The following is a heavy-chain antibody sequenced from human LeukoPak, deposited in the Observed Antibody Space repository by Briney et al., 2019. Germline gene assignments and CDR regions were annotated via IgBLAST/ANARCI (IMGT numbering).Heavy chain of an antibody. D-gene: IGHD6-6*01. V-gene: IGHV3-30*03. Sequence: GTSLRLSCAASGFTFSDYGIHWVRQAPGKGLEWVAVISYDGSNKYYADSVKGRFTISRDSSKNTLYLQMNSLRAEDTAVYYCARGHSSSQYFDYWGQGTLVTVSS. J-gene: IGHJ4*02. CDR1: GFTFSDYG. CDR3: ARGHSSSQYFDY. CDR2: ISYDGSNK.